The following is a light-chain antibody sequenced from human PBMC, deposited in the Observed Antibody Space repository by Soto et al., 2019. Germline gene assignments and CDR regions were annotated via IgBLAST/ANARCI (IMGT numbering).Light chain of an antibody. Sequence: QSVLTQPASVSGSPGQSITISCTGTSSDVGGYNYVSWYQQHPGKAPKLLIYEVSNRPSGVSNRFSGSKSGNTASLTISGLQAEDEADYYCSSYADGQTLAFGGGTKVTVL. CDR3: SSYADGQTLA. CDR1: SSDVGGYNY. V-gene: IGLV2-14*01. CDR2: EVS. J-gene: IGLJ2*01.